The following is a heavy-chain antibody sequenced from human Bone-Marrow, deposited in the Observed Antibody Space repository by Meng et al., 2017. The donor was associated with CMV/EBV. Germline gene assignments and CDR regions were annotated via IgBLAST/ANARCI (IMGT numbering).Heavy chain of an antibody. CDR3: ARLGPSTWNY. CDR2: ISSSGSTI. J-gene: IGHJ4*02. CDR1: GFTFSDYY. D-gene: IGHD3-16*01. V-gene: IGHV3-11*01. Sequence: GESLKISCAASGFTFSDYYMSWIRQAPGKGLEWVSYISSSGSTIYYADSVKGRFTISRDNAKNSLYLQMNSLRAEDPAVYYCARLGPSTWNYWGQGTLVTVSS.